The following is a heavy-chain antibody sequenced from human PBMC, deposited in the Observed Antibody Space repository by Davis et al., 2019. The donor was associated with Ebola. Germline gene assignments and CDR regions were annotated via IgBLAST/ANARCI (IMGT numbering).Heavy chain of an antibody. CDR2: IKEDGGEK. CDR1: GFTFSSYS. J-gene: IGHJ6*03. Sequence: GESLKISCAASGFTFSSYSMNWIRQAPGKGPERVAIIKEDGGEKYYVDSVKGGFTISRDNAKNSLFLEMNSLRAEDTAFYYCASGDGRGRSYDMDVWGQGTTVTLSS. CDR3: ASGDGRGRSYDMDV. D-gene: IGHD3/OR15-3a*01. V-gene: IGHV3-7*03.